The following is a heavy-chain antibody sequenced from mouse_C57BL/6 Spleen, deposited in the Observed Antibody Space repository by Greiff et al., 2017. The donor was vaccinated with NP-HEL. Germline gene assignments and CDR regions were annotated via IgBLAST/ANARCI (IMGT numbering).Heavy chain of an antibody. CDR1: GFSLTSYG. CDR2: IWGVGST. J-gene: IGHJ3*01. D-gene: IGHD2-4*01. V-gene: IGHV2-6*01. CDR3: SMITTGFAY. Sequence: VQVVESGPGLVAPSQSLSITCTVSGFSLTSYGVDWVRQSPGKGLEWLGVIWGVGSTNYNSALKSRLSISKDNSKSQVFLKMNSLQTDDTAMYYCSMITTGFAYWGQGTLVTVSA.